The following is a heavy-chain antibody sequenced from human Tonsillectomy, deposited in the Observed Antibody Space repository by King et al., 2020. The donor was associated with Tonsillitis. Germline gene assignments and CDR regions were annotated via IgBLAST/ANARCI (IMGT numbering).Heavy chain of an antibody. CDR2: IYYSGST. V-gene: IGHV4-59*08. D-gene: IGHD4/OR15-4a*01. J-gene: IGHJ4*02. Sequence: VQLQESGPGLVKPSETLSLTCTVSGDSISSYYWSWLRQPPGKGLEWIGYIYYSGSTYYNPSLKSRVTISVDTSKNQFSLRLSSVTAADTAVYYCARHGVLTTTSFDYWDQGTLVTVSS. CDR3: ARHGVLTTTSFDY. CDR1: GDSISSYY.